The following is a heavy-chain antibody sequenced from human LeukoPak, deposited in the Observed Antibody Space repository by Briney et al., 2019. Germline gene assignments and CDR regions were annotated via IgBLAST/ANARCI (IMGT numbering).Heavy chain of an antibody. Sequence: GSLRLSCAASGFTFSSYAMSWVRQAPGKGLEWVSAISGSGGSTYCADSVKGRFTISRDNSKNTLYLQMNSLRAEDTAVYYCAKGGSSWYPFDYWGQGTLVTVSS. CDR2: ISGSGGST. D-gene: IGHD6-13*01. J-gene: IGHJ4*02. V-gene: IGHV3-23*01. CDR1: GFTFSSYA. CDR3: AKGGSSWYPFDY.